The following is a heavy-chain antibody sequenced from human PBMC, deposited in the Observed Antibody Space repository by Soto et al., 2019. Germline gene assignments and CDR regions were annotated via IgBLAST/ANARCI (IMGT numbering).Heavy chain of an antibody. CDR1: GGSISSSSYY. CDR3: ARPIAVAGTSYYYYMDV. V-gene: IGHV4-39*01. J-gene: IGHJ6*03. D-gene: IGHD6-19*01. CDR2: IYYSGST. Sequence: SETLSLTCTVSGGSISSSSYYWGWIRQPPGKGLEWIGSIYYSGSTYYNPSLKSRVTISVDTSKNQFSLKLSSVTAADTAVYYCARPIAVAGTSYYYYMDVWGKGTTVTVSS.